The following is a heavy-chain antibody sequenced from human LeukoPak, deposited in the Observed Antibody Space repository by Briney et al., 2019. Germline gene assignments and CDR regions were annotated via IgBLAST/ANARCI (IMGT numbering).Heavy chain of an antibody. D-gene: IGHD6-25*01. CDR3: ARDIEQRIDAFNI. J-gene: IGHJ3*02. V-gene: IGHV4-31*03. Sequence: KTLETLSLTCTVIGGSISSGGYYWSWIRQRPGKGLEWIGYIYYSGNTYYNPSLKSRFTMSIDTFKDQFSLKLSSVAAADTAVYYCARDIEQRIDAFNIWGQGTMVTVSS. CDR1: GGSISSGGYY. CDR2: IYYSGNT.